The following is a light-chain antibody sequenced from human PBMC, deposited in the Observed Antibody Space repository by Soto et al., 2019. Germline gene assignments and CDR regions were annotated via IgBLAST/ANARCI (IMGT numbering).Light chain of an antibody. CDR2: GAS. V-gene: IGKV3-20*01. Sequence: DIVLTQSPRTLSLSPGERATLSCRASQSVSSSYLAWYQQKPGQAPRLLIYGASSRATGIPDRFSGSGSGTDFTLTISRLEPEDFAVYYCQQYGSSLFGQGTRLEIK. CDR3: QQYGSSL. J-gene: IGKJ5*01. CDR1: QSVSSSY.